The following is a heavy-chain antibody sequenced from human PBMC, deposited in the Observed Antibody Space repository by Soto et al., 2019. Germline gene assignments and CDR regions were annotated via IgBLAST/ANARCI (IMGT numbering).Heavy chain of an antibody. J-gene: IGHJ4*02. CDR3: ARLMGY. CDR1: GDSIRSTSYY. V-gene: IGHV4-39*01. Sequence: PSETLSLTCTVSGDSIRSTSYYWAWIRQPPGKGLEWIGSISLGGSTSLSYTGSTFYNPSLKSRASIFVDTSEKQFFLNLKSVTAADTAVYYCARLMGYWGRGTLVTVSS. CDR2: ISLGGSTSLSYTGST.